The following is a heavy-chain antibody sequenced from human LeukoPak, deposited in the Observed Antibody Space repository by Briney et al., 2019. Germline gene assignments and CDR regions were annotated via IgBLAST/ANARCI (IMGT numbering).Heavy chain of an antibody. Sequence: GGSLRLSCAASGFTVSSNYMSWVRQAPGKGLEWVSVIYSGGTTYYADSVKGRFTISRDNSKNTLYLQMNSLRAEDTAVYYCASSFLPRPVRPTPYYYYMDVWGEGTTVTVSS. CDR1: GFTVSSNY. CDR2: IYSGGTT. J-gene: IGHJ6*03. CDR3: ASSFLPRPVRPTPYYYYMDV. V-gene: IGHV3-66*02. D-gene: IGHD2/OR15-2a*01.